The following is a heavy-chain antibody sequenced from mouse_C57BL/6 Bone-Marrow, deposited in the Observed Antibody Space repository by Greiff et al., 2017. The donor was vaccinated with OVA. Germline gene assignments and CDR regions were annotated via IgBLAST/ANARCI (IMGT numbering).Heavy chain of an antibody. D-gene: IGHD1-1*01. CDR1: GYTFTDYY. V-gene: IGHV1-19*01. Sequence: VQLQQSGPVLVMPGASVKMSCKASGYTFTDYYMHWVKQSHGQSLEWIGVINPSNGGTSYNQKFKGKATLTVDKSASTAYMELNSLTSEDSAVDYCARHYGSSLWYFDVWGTGTTVTVSS. CDR3: ARHYGSSLWYFDV. J-gene: IGHJ1*03. CDR2: INPSNGGT.